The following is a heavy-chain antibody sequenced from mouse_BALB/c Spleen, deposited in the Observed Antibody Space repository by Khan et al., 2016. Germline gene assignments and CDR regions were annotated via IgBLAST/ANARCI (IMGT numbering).Heavy chain of an antibody. CDR3: SLCGNYFDY. D-gene: IGHD1-1*02. CDR2: IDPANGNT. Sequence: VQLQQSGADLVKPGASVKLSCTASGFNIKDTYMHWVKQRPEQGLEWIGRIDPANGNTEYDPKFQGKATITADTSSNTAYLQLSSLTSEDTAVYYCSLCGNYFDYWGQGTTLTVSS. CDR1: GFNIKDTY. J-gene: IGHJ2*01. V-gene: IGHV14-3*02.